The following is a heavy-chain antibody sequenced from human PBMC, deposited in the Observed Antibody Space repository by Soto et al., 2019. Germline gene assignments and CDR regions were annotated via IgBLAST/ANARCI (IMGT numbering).Heavy chain of an antibody. Sequence: QGQLVQSGAEVKKPGASVKVSCKASGYTCTSYAMHWVRQAPGQRLEWMGGINAGNGNTKYSQKFQGRVTITRDTSASTAYMELSSLRSEDTAVYYCARDPGYSYGYNWGQGTLVTVSS. V-gene: IGHV1-3*01. CDR2: INAGNGNT. J-gene: IGHJ4*02. CDR3: ARDPGYSYGYN. CDR1: GYTCTSYA. D-gene: IGHD5-18*01.